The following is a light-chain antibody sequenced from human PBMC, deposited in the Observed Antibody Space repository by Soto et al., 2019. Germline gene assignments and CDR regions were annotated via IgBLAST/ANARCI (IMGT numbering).Light chain of an antibody. V-gene: IGKV1-39*01. Sequence: DIQMTQSPSSLSASVGDRVTITCRASQSLSRYLNWYQQKPGKAPKLLIYAASRLQSGVPSRFSGSGSGTDFTLTISSLQPEDFATYYCQQNYSTPYTFGQGTKLEIK. CDR2: AAS. J-gene: IGKJ2*01. CDR1: QSLSRY. CDR3: QQNYSTPYT.